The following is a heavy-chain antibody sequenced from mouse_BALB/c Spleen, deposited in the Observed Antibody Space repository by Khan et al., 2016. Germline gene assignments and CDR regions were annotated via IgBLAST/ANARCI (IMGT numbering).Heavy chain of an antibody. J-gene: IGHJ4*01. V-gene: IGHV9-4*02. CDR2: INTHSGVP. Sequence: QIQLVQSGPELKKPGETVRISCKASGYTFTTAGMQWVQKMPGKGLKWIGWINTHSGVPKYAEDFKGRFAFSLATSASTAYLQISNLKNEDTATYFCARWGSLRGAMDYWGQGTSVTVSS. CDR3: ARWGSLRGAMDY. CDR1: GYTFTTAG.